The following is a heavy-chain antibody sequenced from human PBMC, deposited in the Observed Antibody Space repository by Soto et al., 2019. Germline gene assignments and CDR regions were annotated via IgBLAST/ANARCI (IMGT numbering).Heavy chain of an antibody. V-gene: IGHV3-23*01. CDR3: AKDWVYGGNDIGYFDL. CDR1: GFTFSNYA. CDR2: IRGSGGST. D-gene: IGHD4-17*01. Sequence: GGSLRLSCAASGFTFSNYAINWVRQAPGRGLEWVSAIRGSGGSTYYADSVKGRFTISRDNSKDTLYLQMNSLRAEDTAVYYCAKDWVYGGNDIGYFDLWGRGTLVTVSS. J-gene: IGHJ2*01.